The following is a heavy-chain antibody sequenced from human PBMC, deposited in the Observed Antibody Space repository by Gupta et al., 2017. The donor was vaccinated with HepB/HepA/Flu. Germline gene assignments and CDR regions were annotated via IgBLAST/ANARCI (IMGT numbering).Heavy chain of an antibody. V-gene: IGHV4-4*02. D-gene: IGHD3-10*01. CDR1: GGSISSSNW. CDR3: ARSPPGWGGSGSYYFD. J-gene: IGHJ4*02. CDR2: IYHSGST. Sequence: QVQLQESGPGLVKPSGTLSLTCAVSGGSISSSNWWSWVRQPPGKGLEWIGEIYHSGSTNYNPPLKSRVTISVDKSKNQFSLKLSSVTDEDTAGYYCARSPPGWGGSGSYYFDWGQGNLVTVSS.